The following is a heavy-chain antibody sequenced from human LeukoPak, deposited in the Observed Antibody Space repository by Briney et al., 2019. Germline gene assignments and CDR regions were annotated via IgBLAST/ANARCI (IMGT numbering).Heavy chain of an antibody. D-gene: IGHD1-26*01. J-gene: IGHJ4*02. CDR1: GFTFSRYW. Sequence: SGGSLRLSCAASGFTFSRYWMHWVRQAPGKGLVWVSLIKNDGSSTTYADSVKGRFTISRDNAENTLFLQMNSLRADDTAIYYCASALGGQGGHWGQGTLVTVSS. V-gene: IGHV3-74*03. CDR2: IKNDGSST. CDR3: ASALGGQGGH.